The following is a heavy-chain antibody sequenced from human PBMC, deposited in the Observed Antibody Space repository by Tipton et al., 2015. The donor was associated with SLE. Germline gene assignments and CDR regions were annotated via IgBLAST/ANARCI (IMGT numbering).Heavy chain of an antibody. CDR2: LYHRGST. CDR1: GYSITSGDY. D-gene: IGHD6-13*01. Sequence: TLSLTCAVSGYSITSGDYWGWIRQPPGQGLAWVGSLYHRGSTYYNSSLKSRVTISTDTSKNEIYLKLTSVTATDTAVYFCARDPYDSTWRNGWFDPWGQGTLVTVSS. CDR3: ARDPYDSTWRNGWFDP. J-gene: IGHJ5*02. V-gene: IGHV4-38-2*02.